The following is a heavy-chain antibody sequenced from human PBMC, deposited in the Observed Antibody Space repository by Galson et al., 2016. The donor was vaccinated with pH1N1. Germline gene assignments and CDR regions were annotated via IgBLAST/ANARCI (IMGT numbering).Heavy chain of an antibody. CDR1: GYTLTSYD. CDR3: ARGPVYWYFDL. Sequence: SVKVSCKASGYTLTSYDINWVRQATGQGLEWMGWMNPNNGNADYAPKFQGRDTLTRNASINTAYMELSSLTSETPAVYYCARGPVYWYFDLWGRGTPVIVSS. V-gene: IGHV1-8*01. CDR2: MNPNNGNA. J-gene: IGHJ2*01.